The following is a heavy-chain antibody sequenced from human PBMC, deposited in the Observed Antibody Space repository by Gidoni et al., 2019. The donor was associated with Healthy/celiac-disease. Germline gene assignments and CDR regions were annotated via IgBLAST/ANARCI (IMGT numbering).Heavy chain of an antibody. CDR3: AKELELLYYYYGMDV. Sequence: PSGFTFSSYGMHWVRQAPGKGLEWVAVISYDGSNKYYADSVKGRFTISRDNSKNTLYLQKNSLRAEDTAVYYCAKELELLYYYYGMDVWGQGTTVTVSS. V-gene: IGHV3-30*18. D-gene: IGHD1-7*01. CDR2: ISYDGSNK. J-gene: IGHJ6*02. CDR1: GFTFSSYG.